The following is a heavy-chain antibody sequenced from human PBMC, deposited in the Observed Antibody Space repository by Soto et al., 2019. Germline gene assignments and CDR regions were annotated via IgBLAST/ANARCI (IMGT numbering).Heavy chain of an antibody. CDR1: GFTLCSCV. D-gene: IGHD1-26*01. J-gene: IGHJ6*02. CDR2: IIDSGGST. CDR3: GKGRSYYYYYGVDV. Sequence: GGALRLSCAAAGFTLCSCVLGWVRPGPGKGLEWVSDIIDSGGSTYYADAVKGRFTISRDNSKSTLYLQMNSLRAEDTAVYYCGKGRSYYYYYGVDVWGQGTTVTVSS. V-gene: IGHV3-23*01.